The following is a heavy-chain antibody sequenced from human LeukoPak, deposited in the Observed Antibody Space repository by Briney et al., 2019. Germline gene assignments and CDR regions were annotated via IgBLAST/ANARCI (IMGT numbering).Heavy chain of an antibody. V-gene: IGHV3-74*01. CDR3: ARQTLGATGYSAFDF. D-gene: IGHD3-9*01. CDR2: ISSDGTST. Sequence: GGSLRLSCAASGLTFSSYWMHWVRQPPGKGLVWVSHISSDGTSTSYADSVKGRFTISRDNAKNTLYLQMNGLRAEDTALYYCARQTLGATGYSAFDFWGQGTLVTVSS. CDR1: GLTFSSYW. J-gene: IGHJ3*01.